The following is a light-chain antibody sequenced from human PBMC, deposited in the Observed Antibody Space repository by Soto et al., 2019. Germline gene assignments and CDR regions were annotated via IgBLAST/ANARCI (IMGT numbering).Light chain of an antibody. J-gene: IGKJ1*01. CDR2: GTY. CDR3: QHYGISSWT. CDR1: QSVTGSY. Sequence: EIVLTQSPGTLSLSPGERATLSCRASQSVTGSYLAWYQQKPGRAPRLVIYGTYNRATGIPDRFSGSGSGTDFTLTISRLEPEDFAVYYCQHYGISSWTFGQGTKVEIK. V-gene: IGKV3-20*01.